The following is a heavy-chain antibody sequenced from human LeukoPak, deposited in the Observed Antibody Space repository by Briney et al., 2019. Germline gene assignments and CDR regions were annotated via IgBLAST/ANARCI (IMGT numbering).Heavy chain of an antibody. V-gene: IGHV3-30*18. CDR2: ISYDGSNK. CDR3: AKVLSSYGPYYFDY. CDR1: GFTFSSYG. J-gene: IGHJ4*02. Sequence: GGSLRLSCAASGFTFSSYGMHWVRQAPGKGLEWVAVISYDGSNKYYADSVKGRFTISRDNSKNTLYLQMNSLRAEDTAVYYCAKVLSSYGPYYFDYWGQGTLVTVSS. D-gene: IGHD5-18*01.